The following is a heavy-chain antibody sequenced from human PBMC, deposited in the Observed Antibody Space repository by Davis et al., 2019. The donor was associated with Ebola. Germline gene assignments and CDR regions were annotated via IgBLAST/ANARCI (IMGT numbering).Heavy chain of an antibody. CDR1: GFTFSSYA. CDR2: INHSGST. D-gene: IGHD1-7*01. CDR3: ARGPLWAGTIDAFDI. V-gene: IGHV4-34*01. Sequence: MPGGSLRLSCAASGFTFSSYAMSWVRQAPGKGLEWIGEINHSGSTNYNPSLKSRVTISVDTSKNQFSLKLSSVTAADTAVYYCARGPLWAGTIDAFDIWGQGTMVTVSS. J-gene: IGHJ3*02.